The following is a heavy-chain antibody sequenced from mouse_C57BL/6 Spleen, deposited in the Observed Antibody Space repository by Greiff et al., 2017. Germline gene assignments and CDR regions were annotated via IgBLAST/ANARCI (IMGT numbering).Heavy chain of an antibody. V-gene: IGHV1-85*01. Sequence: QVQLQQSGPELVKPGASVKLSCKASGYTFTSYELNWVKQRPGQGLEWIGWINPSDGSTKYNEKFKGKATLTVDTSSSTAYMELNSLTYEDSAVYFCSIGLGRAFAYWGQGTTLTVSS. CDR3: SIGLGRAFAY. CDR1: GYTFTSYE. D-gene: IGHD4-1*01. J-gene: IGHJ2*01. CDR2: INPSDGST.